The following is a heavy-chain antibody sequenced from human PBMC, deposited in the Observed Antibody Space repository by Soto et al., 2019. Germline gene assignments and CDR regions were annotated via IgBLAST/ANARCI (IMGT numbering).Heavy chain of an antibody. Sequence: SETLSLTCTVSGGTISSWYWSWIRQSPGKGLEWIGYIYYSGSTNCNPSLKSRVTISVDTSKNQFSLKLSSVTAADTAVYYCARRYGSANDYWGQGTLVTVSS. CDR1: GGTISSWY. D-gene: IGHD1-26*01. J-gene: IGHJ4*02. V-gene: IGHV4-59*08. CDR2: IYYSGST. CDR3: ARRYGSANDY.